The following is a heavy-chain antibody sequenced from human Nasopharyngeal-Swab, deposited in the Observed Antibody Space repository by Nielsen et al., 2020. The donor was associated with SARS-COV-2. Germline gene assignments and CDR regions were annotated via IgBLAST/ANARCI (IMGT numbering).Heavy chain of an antibody. D-gene: IGHD6-19*01. CDR1: GFTFSSYG. V-gene: IGHV3-23*01. J-gene: IGHJ4*02. Sequence: GESLKISCAASGFTFSSYGMHWVRQAPGKGLEWVSAAGGNDGSTFYADSVRGRFTISRDNSKNTLYLQMNSLRAEDTALYYCAKKYGTRGWYVGLDYWGQGTQVTVSS. CDR3: AKKYGTRGWYVGLDY. CDR2: AGGNDGST.